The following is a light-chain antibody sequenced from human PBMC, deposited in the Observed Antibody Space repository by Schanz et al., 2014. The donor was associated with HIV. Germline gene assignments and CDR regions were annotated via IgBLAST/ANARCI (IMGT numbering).Light chain of an antibody. Sequence: DIQMTQSPSTLSASVGDGVTITCRASQYISHWLAWYQQKPGQAPKFLIHRASTLEAGVSSRFRGGGSGTEFTLTITTLQPEDFATYYCQQYDTYPYTFGQGTKLDIK. CDR1: QYISHW. V-gene: IGKV1-5*03. J-gene: IGKJ2*01. CDR2: RAS. CDR3: QQYDTYPYT.